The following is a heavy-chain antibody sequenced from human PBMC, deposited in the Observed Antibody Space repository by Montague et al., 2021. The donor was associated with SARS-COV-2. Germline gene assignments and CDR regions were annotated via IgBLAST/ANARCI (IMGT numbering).Heavy chain of an antibody. CDR2: INHSGST. CDR1: GGSFSGYY. J-gene: IGHJ4*02. D-gene: IGHD2-15*01. V-gene: IGHV4-34*01. CDR3: VVVPLGPRGRGFDY. Sequence: SETLSLTCAAYGGSFSGYYWNWIRQPPGKGLEWIGEINHSGSTNXNPSLKSRVTISVDTSKNQFSLKLSSVTAADTAVYYCVVVPLGPRGRGFDYWGQGTLVTVSS.